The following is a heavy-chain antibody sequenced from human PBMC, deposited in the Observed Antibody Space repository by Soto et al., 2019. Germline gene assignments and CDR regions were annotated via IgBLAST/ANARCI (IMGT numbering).Heavy chain of an antibody. V-gene: IGHV4-34*01. CDR2: INHSGST. J-gene: IGHJ6*02. D-gene: IGHD3-9*01. CDR1: GGSFSGYY. Sequence: PSETLSLTCAVYGGSFSGYYWSWIRQPPGKGLEWIGEINHSGSTNYNPSLKSRVTISVDTSKNQFSLKLSSVTAADTAVYYCARGCQLLRYFGDYYGMDVWGQGTTVTVSS. CDR3: ARGCQLLRYFGDYYGMDV.